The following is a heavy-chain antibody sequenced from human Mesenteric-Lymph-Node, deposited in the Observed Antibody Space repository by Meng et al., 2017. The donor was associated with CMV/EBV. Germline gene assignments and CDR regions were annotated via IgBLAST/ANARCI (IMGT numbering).Heavy chain of an antibody. Sequence: CAASGFPFSTYWMRWVRQAPGKGLYWVGNIKQDGTEKHYVDSVKGRFTISRDNAKNSLFLQMDSLRAEDTAVYYCARAPARGGFDYWGQGTLVTVSS. CDR3: ARAPARGGFDY. D-gene: IGHD3-10*01. CDR1: GFPFSTYW. J-gene: IGHJ4*02. CDR2: IKQDGTEK. V-gene: IGHV3-7*01.